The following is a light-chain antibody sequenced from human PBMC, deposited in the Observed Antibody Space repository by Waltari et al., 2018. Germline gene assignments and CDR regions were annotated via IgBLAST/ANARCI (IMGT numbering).Light chain of an antibody. CDR2: AVN. J-gene: IGLJ3*02. V-gene: IGLV2-14*03. Sequence: QSALTQPASVSGSPGQSITISCTGTSSDVGVHNYVSWYQQHPGKAPKLMIYAVNKRPSGVSDRFSGSRSGNTASLTISGLQAEDEADYYCSSHTTSNTWVFGGGTKLTVL. CDR1: SSDVGVHNY. CDR3: SSHTTSNTWV.